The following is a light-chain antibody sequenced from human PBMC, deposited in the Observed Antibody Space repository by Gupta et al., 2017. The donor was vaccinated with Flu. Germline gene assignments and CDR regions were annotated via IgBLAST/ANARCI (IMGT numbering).Light chain of an antibody. CDR1: SSDVGSYNL. CDR2: EGS. V-gene: IGLV2-23*01. J-gene: IGLJ1*01. CDR3: CSYASRISRYV. Sequence: CTGTSSDVGSYNLVSWYQQHPGKAPKLMIYEGSKRPSGVSNRFSGSKSDNTASLTISGLQAEDEANYYCCSYASRISRYVFGTGTKVTVL.